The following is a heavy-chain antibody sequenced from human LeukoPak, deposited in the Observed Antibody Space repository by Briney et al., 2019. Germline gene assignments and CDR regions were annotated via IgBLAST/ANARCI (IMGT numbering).Heavy chain of an antibody. Sequence: SETLSLTCTVSGGSISSYYWSWIRQPPGKGLEWIGYIYYSGYTNYNPSLKSRVTISVDTSKNQFSLKLSSVTAADTAVYYCASQYSSGRYRFDYWGQGTLVTVSS. J-gene: IGHJ4*02. CDR3: ASQYSSGRYRFDY. V-gene: IGHV4-59*01. CDR2: IYYSGYT. D-gene: IGHD6-19*01. CDR1: GGSISSYY.